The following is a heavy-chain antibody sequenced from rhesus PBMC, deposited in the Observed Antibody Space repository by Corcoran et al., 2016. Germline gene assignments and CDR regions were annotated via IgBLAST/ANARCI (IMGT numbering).Heavy chain of an antibody. CDR1: GDSFTNYY. CDR3: TRAPAAGGFDY. D-gene: IGHD6-25*01. Sequence: QVQLVQSGAEIKQPGASVKLSCKASGDSFTNYYIHWVRQAPGQGLEWIGLISPYNGNKVYAQNFQGRVTITTDTSTTTGYMELSSLRSEDTAVYYCTRAPAAGGFDYWGQGVPVTVSS. J-gene: IGHJ4*01. V-gene: IGHV1-180*01. CDR2: ISPYNGNK.